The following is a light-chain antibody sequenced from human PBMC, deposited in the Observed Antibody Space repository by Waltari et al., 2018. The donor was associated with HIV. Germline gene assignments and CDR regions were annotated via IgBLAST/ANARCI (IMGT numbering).Light chain of an antibody. Sequence: DIQLTQSPSTLSASVGDTVTITCRNSHNIFNWLAWYQQKPGKAPKLLIYKASILENGVPSRFSGSGSGTEFTLTISSLQPDDFATYYCQPYDTFPYTFGQGTKLEIK. CDR1: HNIFNW. CDR3: QPYDTFPYT. V-gene: IGKV1-5*03. J-gene: IGKJ2*01. CDR2: KAS.